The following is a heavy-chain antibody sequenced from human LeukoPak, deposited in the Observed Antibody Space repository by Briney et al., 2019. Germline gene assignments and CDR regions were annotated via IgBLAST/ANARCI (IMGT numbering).Heavy chain of an antibody. Sequence: GASVKVSCKASGGTFSSYAISWVRQAPGQGLEWMGGIIPIFGTANYAQKFQGRVTITTDESTSTAYMELSSLRSEDTAVYYCARSSSYSSGWWSFDYWGQETLVTVSS. D-gene: IGHD6-19*01. CDR2: IIPIFGTA. CDR3: ARSSSYSSGWWSFDY. CDR1: GGTFSSYA. V-gene: IGHV1-69*05. J-gene: IGHJ4*02.